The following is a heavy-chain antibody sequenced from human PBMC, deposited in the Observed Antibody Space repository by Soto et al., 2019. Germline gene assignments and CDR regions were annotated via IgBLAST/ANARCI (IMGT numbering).Heavy chain of an antibody. CDR3: ASSSSIAARPNMWFDP. Sequence: ASVKVSCKASGGTFSSYAISWVRQAPGQGLEWMGGIIPIFGTANYAQKFQGRVTITADESTSTAYMELSSLRSEDTAVYYCASSSSIAARPNMWFDPWGQGTLVTVSS. CDR2: IIPIFGTA. V-gene: IGHV1-69*13. J-gene: IGHJ5*02. CDR1: GGTFSSYA. D-gene: IGHD6-6*01.